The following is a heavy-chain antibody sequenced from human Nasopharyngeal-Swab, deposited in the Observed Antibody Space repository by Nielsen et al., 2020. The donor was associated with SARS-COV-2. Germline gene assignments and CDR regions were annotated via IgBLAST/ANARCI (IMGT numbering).Heavy chain of an antibody. CDR3: ARHDTAMARSFDY. CDR1: GYSFTSYW. J-gene: IGHJ4*02. V-gene: IGHV5-51*01. D-gene: IGHD5-18*01. CDR2: IYPGDSDT. Sequence: GGSLRLSCKGSGYSFTSYWIGWVRQMPGKGLEWMGIIYPGDSDTRYSPSFQGQVTISADKSISTAYLQWSSLKASDTAMYYCARHDTAMARSFDYWGQGTLVTVPS.